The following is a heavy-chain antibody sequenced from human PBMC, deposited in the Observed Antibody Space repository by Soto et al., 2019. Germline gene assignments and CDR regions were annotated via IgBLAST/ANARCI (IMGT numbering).Heavy chain of an antibody. CDR3: ARHWDSSGYYEGYYYYGMDV. Sequence: PGESLKISCKGSGYSFTSYWIGWVRQMPGKGLEWMGIIYPGDSDTRYSPSFQGQVTISADKSISTAYLQWSSLKASGTAMYYCARHWDSSGYYEGYYYYGMDVWGQGTTVTVSS. J-gene: IGHJ6*02. CDR2: IYPGDSDT. CDR1: GYSFTSYW. D-gene: IGHD3-22*01. V-gene: IGHV5-51*01.